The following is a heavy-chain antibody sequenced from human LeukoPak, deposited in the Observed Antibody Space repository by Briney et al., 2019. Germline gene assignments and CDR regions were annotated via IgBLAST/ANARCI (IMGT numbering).Heavy chain of an antibody. V-gene: IGHV3-23*01. D-gene: IGHD7-27*01. CDR3: AKDGGLWVSAHWGDS. Sequence: GGSLRLSCAASGFTFSSYTMSWVRQAPGKGLEWVSTITTSDGNTYYADSVKGWFTVSRDNSKNTLFLQMNSLRAEDTAVYYCAKDGGLWVSAHWGDSWGRGTLVTVSS. J-gene: IGHJ4*02. CDR1: GFTFSSYT. CDR2: ITTSDGNT.